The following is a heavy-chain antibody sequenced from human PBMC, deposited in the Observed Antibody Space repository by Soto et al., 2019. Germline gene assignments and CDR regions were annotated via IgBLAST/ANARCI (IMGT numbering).Heavy chain of an antibody. V-gene: IGHV4-39*01. CDR1: GGSISSSTYY. CDR2: VYYSGST. CDR3: AKHQYYYDSSGYTLDY. Sequence: SETLSLTCTVSGGSISSSTYYWGWIRQPPGKGLEWIGSVYYSGSTYYNPSLKSRVTISVDTSNNQFSLKLNSVTAADTAVYYCAKHQYYYDSSGYTLDYWGQGTLVTVSS. J-gene: IGHJ4*02. D-gene: IGHD3-22*01.